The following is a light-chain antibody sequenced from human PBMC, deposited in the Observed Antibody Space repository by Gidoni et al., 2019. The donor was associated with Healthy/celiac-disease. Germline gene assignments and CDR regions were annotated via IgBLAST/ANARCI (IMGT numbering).Light chain of an antibody. CDR2: QDS. J-gene: IGLJ2*01. Sequence: YALTPPPSVSVSPGQTASITCSGDKLGDKYACWYQQKPGQSPVLVIHQDSKRPSGIPERFSGSNSGNTATLTISGTQAMDEADYYCQAWDSSTAGVVFGGGTKLTVL. CDR3: QAWDSSTAGVV. V-gene: IGLV3-1*01. CDR1: KLGDKY.